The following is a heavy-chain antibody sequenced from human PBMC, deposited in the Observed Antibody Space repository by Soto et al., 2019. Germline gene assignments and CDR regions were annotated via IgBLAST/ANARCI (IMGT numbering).Heavy chain of an antibody. D-gene: IGHD2-21*02. CDR1: GFTFSNAW. CDR2: IKSKTDGGTT. J-gene: IGHJ4*02. CDR3: TTDLRVAYCGGDCYSGGDY. Sequence: EVQLVESGGGLVKPGGSLRLSCAASGFTFSNAWMNRVRQAPGKGLEWVGRIKSKTDGGTTDYAAPVKGRFTISRDDSKNTLYLQMNSLKTEDTAVYYCTTDLRVAYCGGDCYSGGDYWGQGTLVTVSS. V-gene: IGHV3-15*07.